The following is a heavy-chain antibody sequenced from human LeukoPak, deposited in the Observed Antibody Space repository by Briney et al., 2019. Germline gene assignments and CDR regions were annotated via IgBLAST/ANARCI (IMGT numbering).Heavy chain of an antibody. J-gene: IGHJ6*03. CDR3: ARGYSTSHYYLDV. D-gene: IGHD2/OR15-2a*01. CDR2: LWYDGTNK. V-gene: IGHV3-33*01. Sequence: QPGGSLRLSCEASGFSFSRYGMHWVRQAPGKGLDLLALLWYDGTNKYYADSVGGRFSISRDNSRNTLYLGMSSLRADDTAVYYCARGYSTSHYYLDVWGKGPTVTVSS. CDR1: GFSFSRYG.